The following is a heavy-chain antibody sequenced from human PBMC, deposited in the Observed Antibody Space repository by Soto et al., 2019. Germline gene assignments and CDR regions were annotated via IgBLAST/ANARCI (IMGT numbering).Heavy chain of an antibody. Sequence: QVQLVESGGGVVQPGRSLRLSCVASGFTFSSYAMHWVRQAPGKGLEWVAVISYDGSNKYYADSVKGRFTISRDNSKNTLYLQMNNLRAEDTAVYYCARDHGIAVAARPYYYGMDVWGQGTTVTVSS. CDR1: GFTFSSYA. V-gene: IGHV3-30-3*01. CDR3: ARDHGIAVAARPYYYGMDV. CDR2: ISYDGSNK. D-gene: IGHD6-19*01. J-gene: IGHJ6*02.